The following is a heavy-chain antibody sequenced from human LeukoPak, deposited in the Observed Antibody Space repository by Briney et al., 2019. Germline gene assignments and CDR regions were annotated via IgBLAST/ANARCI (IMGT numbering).Heavy chain of an antibody. CDR2: IYYSGST. CDR3: ASCSGYYYEDAFDI. CDR1: GGSISSYY. Sequence: NPSETLSLTCTVSGGSISSYYWSWIRQPPGKGLEWIGYIYYSGSTNYNPSLKSRVTISVDTSKNQFSLKLSSVTAADTAVYYCASCSGYYYEDAFDIWGQGTMVTVSS. D-gene: IGHD3-22*01. J-gene: IGHJ3*02. V-gene: IGHV4-59*08.